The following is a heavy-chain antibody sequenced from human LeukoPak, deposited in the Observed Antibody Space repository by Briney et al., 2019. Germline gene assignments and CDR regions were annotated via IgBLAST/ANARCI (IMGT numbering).Heavy chain of an antibody. CDR1: GYTFTSYF. Sequence: ASVKVSCKASGYTFTSYFMHWVRQAPGQGLEWMGTINPNDGSTSDAQNFQGRVTMTRDTSTSTVYMGLSSLRSEDTAVYYCARARGYSGYHPIDYWGQGTLVTVSS. J-gene: IGHJ4*02. D-gene: IGHD5-12*01. CDR2: INPNDGST. CDR3: ARARGYSGYHPIDY. V-gene: IGHV1-46*01.